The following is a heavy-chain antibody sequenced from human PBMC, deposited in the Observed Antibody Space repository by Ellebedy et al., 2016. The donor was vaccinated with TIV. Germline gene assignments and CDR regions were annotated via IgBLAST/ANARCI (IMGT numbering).Heavy chain of an antibody. J-gene: IGHJ4*02. D-gene: IGHD3-3*01. V-gene: IGHV3-15*01. CDR2: IKSRTAGGTT. CDR3: TTDGGEIGVVIRGRD. Sequence: GESLKISXAGSGFTFSNAWMNWVRQAPGKGLEWVGRIKSRTAGGTTDYDAPVKGRFTISRDDSKNTLYLQMNSLKTEDTAVYYCTTDGGEIGVVIRGRDWGQGTLVTVSS. CDR1: GFTFSNAW.